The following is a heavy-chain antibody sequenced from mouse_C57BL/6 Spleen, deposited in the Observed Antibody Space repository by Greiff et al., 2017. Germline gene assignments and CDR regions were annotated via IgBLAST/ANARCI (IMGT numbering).Heavy chain of an antibody. CDR2: FHPYNDDT. CDR1: GYTFTTYP. V-gene: IGHV1-47*01. J-gene: IGHJ3*01. Sequence: QVQLKESGAELVKPGASVKMSCKASGYTFTTYPIEWMKQNHGKSLEWIGNFHPYNDDTKYNEKFKGKATLTVEKSSSTVYLELSRLTSDDSAVYYCARRWDYGAWFAYWGQGTLVTVSA. D-gene: IGHD2-4*01. CDR3: ARRWDYGAWFAY.